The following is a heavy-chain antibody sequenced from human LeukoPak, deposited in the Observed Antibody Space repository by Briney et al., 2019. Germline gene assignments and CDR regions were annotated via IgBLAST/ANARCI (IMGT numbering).Heavy chain of an antibody. Sequence: SETLSLTCTVSGGSVSSGHYYWNWIRQPPGERLEWIGYISYSGGTNYNPSLTSRATMSVDTSKNQSSLKLSSPTAADTAVYYCAKRPIVAGGYDYWGQGTLVTVSS. V-gene: IGHV4-61*01. J-gene: IGHJ4*02. D-gene: IGHD5-12*01. CDR2: ISYSGGT. CDR1: GGSVSSGHYY. CDR3: AKRPIVAGGYDY.